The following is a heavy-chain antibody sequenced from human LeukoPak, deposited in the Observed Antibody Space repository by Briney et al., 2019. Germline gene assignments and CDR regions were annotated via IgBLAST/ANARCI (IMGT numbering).Heavy chain of an antibody. J-gene: IGHJ4*02. D-gene: IGHD5-24*01. V-gene: IGHV1-18*01. CDR3: ARGEAKIGYDF. Sequence: ASVKVSRKASGYTFTNYGFTWVRQAPGQGLEWMGWVGAYNGHTIYAPGLQGRVTMTTDTSTSTVFMELRSLRSDDTAVYYCARGEAKIGYDFWGQGTLVTVSS. CDR1: GYTFTNYG. CDR2: VGAYNGHT.